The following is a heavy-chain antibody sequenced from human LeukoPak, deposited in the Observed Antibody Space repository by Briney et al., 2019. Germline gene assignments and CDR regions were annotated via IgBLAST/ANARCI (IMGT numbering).Heavy chain of an antibody. D-gene: IGHD6-19*01. V-gene: IGHV3-30*02. Sequence: GGSLRLSCAASGFTFSSYGMHWVRQAPGKGLEWVAFIRYDGSNKYYADSVKGRFTISRDNSKNTLYLQMNSLRAEDTAVYYCAKSRYSSGWYGLADYWGQGTLVTVSS. J-gene: IGHJ4*02. CDR1: GFTFSSYG. CDR3: AKSRYSSGWYGLADY. CDR2: IRYDGSNK.